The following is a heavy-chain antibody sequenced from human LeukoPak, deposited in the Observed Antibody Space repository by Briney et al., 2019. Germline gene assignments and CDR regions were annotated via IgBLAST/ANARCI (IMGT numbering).Heavy chain of an antibody. Sequence: GGSLRLSCAASGFTFSNYAMHWVRQAPDKGLEWVARIKHDGSEKYYVDSVRGRFTISRDNTKNSLYLQMSSLRAEDTAVYYCATDRGWRTSGYYLYYFEYWGQGTLVTFSS. D-gene: IGHD3-3*01. CDR3: ATDRGWRTSGYYLYYFEY. CDR1: GFTFSNYA. CDR2: IKHDGSEK. J-gene: IGHJ4*02. V-gene: IGHV3-7*01.